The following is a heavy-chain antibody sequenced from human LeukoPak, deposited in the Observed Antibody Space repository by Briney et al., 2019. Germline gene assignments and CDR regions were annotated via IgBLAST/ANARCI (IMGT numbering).Heavy chain of an antibody. CDR1: GGSIGNFY. J-gene: IGHJ5*02. V-gene: IGHV4-4*07. CDR3: AKGASPPWFDP. D-gene: IGHD5-12*01. Sequence: SETLSLTCTVSGGSIGNFYWNWIWQPAGKGLEWIGRMSSSGISTYSPSLKSRVTISIDTSRNQFSMNLNSVTAADTAVYYCAKGASPPWFDPWGQGTLVTVSS. CDR2: MSSSGIS.